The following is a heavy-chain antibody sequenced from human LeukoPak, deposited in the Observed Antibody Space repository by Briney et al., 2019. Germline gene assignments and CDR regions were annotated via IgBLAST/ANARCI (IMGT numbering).Heavy chain of an antibody. CDR1: GFTFSSYA. V-gene: IGHV3-23*01. J-gene: IGHJ3*01. Sequence: QAGGSLRLSCAASGFTFSSYAMSWVRQAPGKGPEWVSGISGSGGRTNYADSVKGRFTISRDNSKNTLYLQMNSLRAEDTAVYYCAKRVPSRGSDVWGQGTMVTVSS. CDR2: ISGSGGRT. CDR3: AKRVPSRGSDV. D-gene: IGHD3-10*01.